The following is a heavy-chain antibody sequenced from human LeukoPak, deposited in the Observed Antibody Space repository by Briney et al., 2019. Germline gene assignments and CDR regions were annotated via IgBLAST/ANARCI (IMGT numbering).Heavy chain of an antibody. D-gene: IGHD6-13*01. J-gene: IGHJ6*02. CDR3: ARLMWGTSSWYTRGMDV. CDR1: GASISSGGFY. CDR2: VYHSGST. Sequence: SQTLSLTCTVSGASISSGGFYWSWVRQPPGKGLVWIGYVYHSGSTYYSPSLKSRVAISLDRSKNQFSLKLYSVTAADTAVYYCARLMWGTSSWYTRGMDVWGQGTTVTVSS. V-gene: IGHV4-30-2*01.